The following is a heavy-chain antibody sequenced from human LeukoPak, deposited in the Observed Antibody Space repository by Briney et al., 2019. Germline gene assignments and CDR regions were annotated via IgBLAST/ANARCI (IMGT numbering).Heavy chain of an antibody. D-gene: IGHD2-21*02. J-gene: IGHJ3*02. CDR1: EFTFSSFA. CDR2: ISGSGGTT. V-gene: IGHV3-23*01. CDR3: AKKGAYCGGDCYWVDAFDI. Sequence: GGSLRLSCAASEFTFSSFARGWVRQAPGKGLKWLSAISGSGGTTYYADSVKGRFTISRDNSKNKLYLQMNSLRAEDTAVYYCAKKGAYCGGDCYWVDAFDIWGQGTMVTVSS.